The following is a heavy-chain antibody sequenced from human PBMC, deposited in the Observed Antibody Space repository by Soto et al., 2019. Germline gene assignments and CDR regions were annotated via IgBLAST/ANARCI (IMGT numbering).Heavy chain of an antibody. V-gene: IGHV4-34*01. Sequence: SETLSLTCAVYGGSFSGYYWSWIRQPPGKGLEWIGEINHSGSTNYNPSLKSRVTISVDTSKNQFSLKLSSVTAADTAVYYCARRTPGGDYYYYGMDVWGQGTTVTVSS. CDR2: INHSGST. D-gene: IGHD1-26*01. CDR3: ARRTPGGDYYYYGMDV. J-gene: IGHJ6*02. CDR1: GGSFSGYY.